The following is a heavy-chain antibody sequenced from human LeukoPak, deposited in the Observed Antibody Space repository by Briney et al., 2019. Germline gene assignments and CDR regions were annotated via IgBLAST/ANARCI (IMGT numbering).Heavy chain of an antibody. CDR2: ISGRGGRT. V-gene: IGHV3-23*01. J-gene: IGHJ3*02. CDR1: GFTFSSYA. CDR3: AKATRVAAAGSLDLEWSGGAFDI. Sequence: PGGSLRLSCAASGFTFSSYAMSWVRQAPGKGLEWGSAISGRGGRTYYADSVKSRVTISRDNSKNTLYLQMKSLRAEDTAVYYCAKATRVAAAGSLDLEWSGGAFDIWGQGTMVTVSS. D-gene: IGHD6-13*01.